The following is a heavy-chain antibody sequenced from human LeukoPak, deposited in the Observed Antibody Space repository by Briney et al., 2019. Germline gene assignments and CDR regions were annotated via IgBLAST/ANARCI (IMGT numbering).Heavy chain of an antibody. J-gene: IGHJ4*02. V-gene: IGHV1-18*01. CDR1: GYTFTSYG. Sequence: ASVKVSCKSSGYTFTSYGIIWVRQAPGQGLEWMGWISAYNGNTNYAQKLQRRVTMTTDTSTSTDYMELRSLRSDDTDVYYCARDDALVATGSFDYWGQGTLVSDSS. CDR2: ISAYNGNT. D-gene: IGHD5-12*01. CDR3: ARDDALVATGSFDY.